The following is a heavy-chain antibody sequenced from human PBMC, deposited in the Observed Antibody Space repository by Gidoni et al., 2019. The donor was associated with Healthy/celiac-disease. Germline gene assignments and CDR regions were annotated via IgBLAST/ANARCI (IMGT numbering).Heavy chain of an antibody. D-gene: IGHD6-6*01. CDR3: AEGSSRGYWYFDL. V-gene: IGHV4-34*01. CDR1: GGSFSGYY. Sequence: QVQLQQWGAGLLKPSETLSLTCAVYGGSFSGYYWSWIRQPPGKGLEWIGEINHSGSTNYNPSLKSRVTISVDTSKNQFSLKLSSVTAADTAVYYCAEGSSRGYWYFDLWGRGTLVTVSS. J-gene: IGHJ2*01. CDR2: INHSGST.